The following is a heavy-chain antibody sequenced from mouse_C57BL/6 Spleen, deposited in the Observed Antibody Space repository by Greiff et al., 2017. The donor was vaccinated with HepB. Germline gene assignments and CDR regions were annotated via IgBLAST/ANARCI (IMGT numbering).Heavy chain of an antibody. Sequence: VQLQQSGPELVKPGASVKISCKASGYTFTDYYMNWVKQSHGKSLEWIGDINPNNGGTSYNQKFKGKATLTVDKSSSTAYMELRSLTSEDSAVYYWARRATVASYYAMDYWGQGTSVTVSS. V-gene: IGHV1-26*01. CDR3: ARRATVASYYAMDY. D-gene: IGHD1-1*01. CDR2: INPNNGGT. J-gene: IGHJ4*01. CDR1: GYTFTDYY.